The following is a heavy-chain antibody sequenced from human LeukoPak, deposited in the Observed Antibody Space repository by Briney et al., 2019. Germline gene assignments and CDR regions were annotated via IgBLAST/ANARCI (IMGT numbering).Heavy chain of an antibody. CDR2: ISAYNGNT. V-gene: IGHV1-18*01. Sequence: ASVKVSCKASGYTFTSYGFSWVRQAPGQGLEWMGWISAYNGNTNYAQKLQGRVTMTTDTSTSTAYMELRSLRSDDTAVYYCARDLSTTGTPKYGMDVWGQGTTVTVSS. CDR3: ARDLSTTGTPKYGMDV. CDR1: GYTFTSYG. J-gene: IGHJ6*02. D-gene: IGHD1-1*01.